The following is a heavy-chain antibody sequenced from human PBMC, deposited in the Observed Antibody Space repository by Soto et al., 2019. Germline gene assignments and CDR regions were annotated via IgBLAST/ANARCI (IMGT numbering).Heavy chain of an antibody. CDR2: IGTTGDT. J-gene: IGHJ4*02. V-gene: IGHV3-13*04. CDR3: ARAIGPTLFDY. D-gene: IGHD3-22*01. Sequence: LRLSCSASGFIFSSYDMHWVRQGPGKGLEWVSAIGTTGDTNYAGSVKGRFTISRENAKNSLYLQMNSLRAGDTAIYFCARAIGPTLFDYWGQGALVTVSS. CDR1: GFIFSSYD.